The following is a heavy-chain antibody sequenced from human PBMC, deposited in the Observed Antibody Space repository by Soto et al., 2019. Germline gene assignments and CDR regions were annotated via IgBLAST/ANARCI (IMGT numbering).Heavy chain of an antibody. CDR1: GFTFSSYD. V-gene: IGHV3-13*01. CDR2: IGTAGDT. D-gene: IGHD3-10*01. Sequence: PGGSLRLSCAASGFTFSSYDMHWVRQATGKGLDWVSAIGTAGDTYYPGSVKGRFTISRENAKNSLYLQMNSLRAGDTAVYYCARDVLLWFGELSNYYYGMDVWGQGTTVTVSS. J-gene: IGHJ6*02. CDR3: ARDVLLWFGELSNYYYGMDV.